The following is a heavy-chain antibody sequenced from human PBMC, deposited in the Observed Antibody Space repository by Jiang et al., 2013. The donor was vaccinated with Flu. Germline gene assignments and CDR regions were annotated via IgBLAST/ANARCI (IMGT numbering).Heavy chain of an antibody. D-gene: IGHD3-3*01. CDR2: ISGDGGST. Sequence: EVQLVESGGGLVQPGGSLRLSCAASGFTFDDYAMHWVRQAPGKGLEWVSLISGDGGSTYYADSVKGRFTISRDNSKNSLYLQMNSLRTEDTALYYCARNYDFWSGPHEDAFDIWGQGTMVTVSS. CDR1: GFTFDDYA. J-gene: IGHJ3*02. V-gene: IGHV3-43*02. CDR3: ARNYDFWSGPHEDAFDI.